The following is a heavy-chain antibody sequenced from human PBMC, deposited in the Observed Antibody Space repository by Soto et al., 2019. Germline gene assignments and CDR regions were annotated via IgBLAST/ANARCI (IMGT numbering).Heavy chain of an antibody. Sequence: PSETLSLTCTVSGGSISSGGYYWSWIRQHPGKGLEWIGYIYYSGSTYYNPSLKSRVTISVDTSKNQFSLKLSSVTAADTAVYYCARASPHYYDSSGYYDGLKYDPWGQGTLVTVSS. V-gene: IGHV4-31*03. CDR3: ARASPHYYDSSGYYDGLKYDP. CDR1: GGSISSGGYY. J-gene: IGHJ5*02. D-gene: IGHD3-22*01. CDR2: IYYSGST.